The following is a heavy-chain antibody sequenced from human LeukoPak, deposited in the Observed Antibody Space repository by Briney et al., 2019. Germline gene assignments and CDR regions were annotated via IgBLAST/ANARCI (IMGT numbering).Heavy chain of an antibody. CDR1: GGTFSSYA. V-gene: IGHV1-69*05. Sequence: SVKVSCKASGGTFSSYAISWVRQAPGQGLEWMGGIIPIFGTANYAQKFQGRVTMTRDTSTSTVYMELSSLRSEDTAVYFCTREVNGGDWFHPWGQGTLVTVSS. D-gene: IGHD2-8*01. CDR3: TREVNGGDWFHP. J-gene: IGHJ5*02. CDR2: IIPIFGTA.